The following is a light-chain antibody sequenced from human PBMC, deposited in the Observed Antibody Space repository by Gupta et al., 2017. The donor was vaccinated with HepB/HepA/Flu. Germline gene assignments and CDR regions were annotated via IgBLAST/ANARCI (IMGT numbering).Light chain of an antibody. V-gene: IGKV3-11*01. CDR1: QSVSSY. CDR2: DAS. CDR3: QHCSSWVT. Sequence: EIVLTQSPATLSLSPGERATLSCRASQSVSSYLAWYQQNPGQAPRLIIFDASNRASGIPARCSGSGCEKDFTLTISSLEPEDSAVYYCQHCSSWVTFGQGTRLDIK. J-gene: IGKJ5*01.